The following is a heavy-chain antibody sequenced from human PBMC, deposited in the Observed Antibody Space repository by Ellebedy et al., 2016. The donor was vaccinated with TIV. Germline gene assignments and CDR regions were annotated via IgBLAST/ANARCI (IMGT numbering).Heavy chain of an antibody. CDR2: ISAYNGNT. D-gene: IGHD2-2*01. V-gene: IGHV1-18*01. Sequence: AASVKVSCKASGYTFTSYGISWVRQAPGQGLEWMGWISAYNGNTNYAQKLQGRVTMTTDTSTSTAYMELRSLRSEDTAVYYCAREYCSSTSCFWGWFDPWGQGTLVTVSS. J-gene: IGHJ5*02. CDR3: AREYCSSTSCFWGWFDP. CDR1: GYTFTSYG.